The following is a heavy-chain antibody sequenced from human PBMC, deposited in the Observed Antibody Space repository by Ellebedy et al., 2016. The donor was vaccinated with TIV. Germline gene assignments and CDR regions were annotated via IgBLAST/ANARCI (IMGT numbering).Heavy chain of an antibody. Sequence: MPSETLSLTCTVSGGSISSNNSYWGWIRQPPGKGLEWIGSIYYSGSTYYSPSLKHRVTISVDTSKNQFSLNLNSVTAADTAVYYCARVQIVPEAVAGTSDYWGQGTLVTVSS. D-gene: IGHD6-19*01. V-gene: IGHV4-39*07. J-gene: IGHJ4*02. CDR1: GGSISSNNSY. CDR3: ARVQIVPEAVAGTSDY. CDR2: IYYSGST.